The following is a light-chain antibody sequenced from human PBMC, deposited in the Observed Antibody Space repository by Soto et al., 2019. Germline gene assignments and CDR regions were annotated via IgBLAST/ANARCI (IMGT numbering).Light chain of an antibody. J-gene: IGLJ3*02. CDR2: YDV. CDR3: QVWDGSTHHLV. CDR1: KVGSKS. Sequence: SYELTQLPSVSVAPGRTAIITCGGSKVGSKSVHWYQQKPGQAPVLVIYYDVDRPSGIPERFSGSNSGDTATLTIASVEAGDEADYYCQVWDGSTHHLVFGGGTKLTVL. V-gene: IGLV3-21*04.